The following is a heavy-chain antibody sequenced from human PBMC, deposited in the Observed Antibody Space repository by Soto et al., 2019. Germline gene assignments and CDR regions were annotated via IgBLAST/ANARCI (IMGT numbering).Heavy chain of an antibody. Sequence: QVHLVQSGVEVKTPGASVKVSCQASGYTFFTYDISWVRQAPGQGLEWMGWISTYSGDTTYAQKFQGRVTMTTDTSTTTAYLGLRSLRSADTAVYYCARHHGPTTSENGFDPWGQGTLVTVSS. CDR3: ARHHGPTTSENGFDP. V-gene: IGHV1-18*01. CDR1: GYTFFTYD. CDR2: ISTYSGDT. J-gene: IGHJ5*02. D-gene: IGHD5-12*01.